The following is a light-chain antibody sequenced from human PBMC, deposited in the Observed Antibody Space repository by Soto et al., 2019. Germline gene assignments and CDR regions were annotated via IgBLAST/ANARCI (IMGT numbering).Light chain of an antibody. Sequence: QSALTQPPSASGTPGQRVTISCSGSSSNIGSDFVYWYQQLPGTAPKLLIYHNYQRPSGVPDRFSGSKSGTSGSLAISDLRAEDEADYYCPAWDDSLSAYVFGAGTKLTVL. V-gene: IGLV1-47*01. CDR1: SSNIGSDF. J-gene: IGLJ1*01. CDR3: PAWDDSLSAYV. CDR2: HNY.